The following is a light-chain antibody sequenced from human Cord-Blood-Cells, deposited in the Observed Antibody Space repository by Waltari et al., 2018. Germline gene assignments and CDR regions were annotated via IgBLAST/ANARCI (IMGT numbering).Light chain of an antibody. J-gene: IGKJ3*01. CDR2: DAS. CDR3: QQYNSYSLT. Sequence: DIQMTQSPSTLSASVGDRVTITCRASQSISSWLAWYQQKPGKPPKLLIYDASSLESGFPSRFSGSGSGTEFTLTISSLQPDDFATYYCQQYNSYSLTFGPGTKVDIK. CDR1: QSISSW. V-gene: IGKV1-5*01.